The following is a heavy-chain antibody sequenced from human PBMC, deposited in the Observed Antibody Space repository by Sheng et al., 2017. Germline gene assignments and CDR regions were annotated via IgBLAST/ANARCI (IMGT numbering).Heavy chain of an antibody. J-gene: IGHJ6*04. CDR2: IIPIFGTA. Sequence: QVQLVQSGAEVEKPGSSVKVSCKASGGTFSSYAISWVRQAPGQGLEWMGGIIPIFGTANYAQKFQGRVTITADESTSTAYMELSSLRSEDTAVYYCAGIAVAGTMFPRFGYYGMDVWGKGP. CDR3: AGIAVAGTMFPRFGYYGMDV. V-gene: IGHV1-69*01. D-gene: IGHD6-19*01. CDR1: GGTFSSYA.